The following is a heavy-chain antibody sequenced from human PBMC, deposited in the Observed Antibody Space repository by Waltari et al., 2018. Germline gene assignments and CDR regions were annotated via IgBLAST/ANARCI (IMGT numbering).Heavy chain of an antibody. V-gene: IGHV3-30-3*01. D-gene: IGHD2-2*01. J-gene: IGHJ6*02. Sequence: QVQLVESGGGVVQPGRSLRLSCAASGFTFSSYAMHWVRPAPGTGLEWVAVKAYEGSKKNYANSVKVRFTISRDNSKNTLYLQMNSLRAEDTAVYYCARDREYQLQSLYYGMDVWGQGTTVTVSS. CDR3: ARDREYQLQSLYYGMDV. CDR2: KAYEGSKK. CDR1: GFTFSSYA.